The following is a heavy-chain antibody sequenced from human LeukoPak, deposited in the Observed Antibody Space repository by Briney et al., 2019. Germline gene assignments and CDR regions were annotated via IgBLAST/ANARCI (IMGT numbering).Heavy chain of an antibody. D-gene: IGHD3-10*01. V-gene: IGHV4-34*01. J-gene: IGHJ4*02. CDR1: GGSFSGYY. CDR3: ARGRYYGSGSYYTNY. Sequence: SETQSLTCAVYGGSFSGYYWSWIRQPPGKGLEWIGEINHSGSTNYNPSLKSRVTISVDTSKNQFSLKLSSVTAADTAVYYCARGRYYGSGSYYTNYWGQGTLVTVSS. CDR2: INHSGST.